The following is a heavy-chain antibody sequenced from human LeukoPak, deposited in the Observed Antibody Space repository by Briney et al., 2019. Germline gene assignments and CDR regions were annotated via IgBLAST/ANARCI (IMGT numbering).Heavy chain of an antibody. J-gene: IGHJ4*02. CDR1: GFSVSSNY. D-gene: IGHD3-16*01. CDR2: MYSGGST. CDR3: AKRGPFDY. V-gene: IGHV3-53*01. Sequence: PGGSLRLTCAASGFSVSSNYLSWVRQAPGKGLEWVSVMYSGGSTFYADSVKGRFTISRDNSKNTLNLQMNSLRAEDTAIYYCAKRGPFDYWGQGTLVTVSS.